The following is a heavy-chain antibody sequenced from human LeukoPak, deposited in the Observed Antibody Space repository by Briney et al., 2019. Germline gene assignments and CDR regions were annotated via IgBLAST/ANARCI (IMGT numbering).Heavy chain of an antibody. D-gene: IGHD6-6*01. CDR2: ISYSGAAI. J-gene: IGHJ4*02. CDR3: ATVGRAARPGY. CDR1: GFTFSSSE. Sequence: PGGSLRLSCAASGFTFSSSEMIWVRQAPGKGLEWLSYISYSGAAIYYADSVKGRFTISRDNAKNALYMQMNSLRAEDTAVYYCATVGRAARPGYWGQGTLVTVSS. V-gene: IGHV3-48*03.